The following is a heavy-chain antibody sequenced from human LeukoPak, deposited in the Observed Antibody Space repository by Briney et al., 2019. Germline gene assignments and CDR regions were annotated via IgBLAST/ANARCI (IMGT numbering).Heavy chain of an antibody. CDR1: GLTFRTYP. Sequence: PGGSLRLSCAASGLTFRTYPMSWVRQAPGKGLEWVSAISGSGGSTYYADSVKGRFTISRDNSKNTLYLQMNSLRAEDTAVYYCAKEVLDSSSWYSDAFDIWGQGTMVTVSS. CDR2: ISGSGGST. CDR3: AKEVLDSSSWYSDAFDI. V-gene: IGHV3-23*01. J-gene: IGHJ3*02. D-gene: IGHD6-13*01.